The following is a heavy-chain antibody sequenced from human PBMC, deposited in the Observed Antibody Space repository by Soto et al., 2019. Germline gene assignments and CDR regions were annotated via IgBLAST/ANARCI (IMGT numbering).Heavy chain of an antibody. CDR3: AKDLRGIAVAPGDY. CDR1: GFTFSSYA. J-gene: IGHJ4*02. Sequence: GVLRLSCAASGFTFSSYAMSWVRQAPGKGLEWVSAISGSGGSTYYADSVKGRFTISRDNSKNTLYLQMNSLRAEDTAVYYCAKDLRGIAVAPGDYWGQGTLVTVSS. V-gene: IGHV3-23*01. D-gene: IGHD6-19*01. CDR2: ISGSGGST.